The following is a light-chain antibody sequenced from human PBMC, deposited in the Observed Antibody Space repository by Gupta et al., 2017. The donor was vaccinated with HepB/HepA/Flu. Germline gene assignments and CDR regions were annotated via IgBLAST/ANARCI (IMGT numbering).Light chain of an antibody. V-gene: IGLV2-14*01. J-gene: IGLJ3*02. Sequence: QSALTQPASVTGSPGQSITISCTGTSSDVGGYNYVSFDQQHSANAHNLMIYDVSNRPAVVANRFSASKSGNTASLTISALQAEDVADYYCSSYTSSSTLVFGGGTKLTVL. CDR1: SSDVGGYNY. CDR3: SSYTSSSTLV. CDR2: DVS.